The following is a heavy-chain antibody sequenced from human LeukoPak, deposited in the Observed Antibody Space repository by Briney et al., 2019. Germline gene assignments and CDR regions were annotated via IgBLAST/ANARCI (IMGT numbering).Heavy chain of an antibody. CDR2: IYYSGST. Sequence: PSETLSLTCTVSGGSISSYYWSWLRQPPGKGLEWIGYIYYSGSTNYNPSLKSRVTISVDTSKNQFSLKLSSVTAADTAVYYCARDGVTDAFDIWGQGTMVTVSS. D-gene: IGHD3-16*01. J-gene: IGHJ3*02. CDR1: GGSISSYY. V-gene: IGHV4-59*01. CDR3: ARDGVTDAFDI.